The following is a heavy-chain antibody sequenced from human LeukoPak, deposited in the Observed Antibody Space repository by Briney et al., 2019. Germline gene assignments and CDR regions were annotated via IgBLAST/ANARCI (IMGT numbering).Heavy chain of an antibody. D-gene: IGHD3-9*01. CDR1: GFTFSSYS. CDR2: ISSSSSYI. V-gene: IGHV3-21*01. Sequence: PGGSLRLSCAASGFTFSSYSMNWVRQAPGKGLEWVSSISSSSSYIYYADSVKGRFTISRDNAKNSLYLQMNSLRAEDTAVYYCAREDDHLTAHDYWGQGTLVTVSS. CDR3: AREDDHLTAHDY. J-gene: IGHJ4*02.